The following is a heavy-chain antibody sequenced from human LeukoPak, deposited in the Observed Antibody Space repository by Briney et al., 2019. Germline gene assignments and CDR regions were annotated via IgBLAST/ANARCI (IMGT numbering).Heavy chain of an antibody. CDR3: ARPYCSSSCYAVGAFDI. CDR1: GGSISSSTHY. Sequence: PSETLSITCTVSGGSISSSTHYWGWIRQPPGKGLEWMGSIYYSGTTYYSPSLKSRVTISVDMSKNQFSLRLSSVTAADTAAYYCARPYCSSSCYAVGAFDIWGQGTVVTVSS. V-gene: IGHV4-39*01. D-gene: IGHD2-2*01. J-gene: IGHJ3*02. CDR2: IYYSGTT.